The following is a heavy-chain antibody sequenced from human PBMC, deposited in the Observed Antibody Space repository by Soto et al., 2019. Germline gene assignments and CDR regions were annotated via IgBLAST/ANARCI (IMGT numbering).Heavy chain of an antibody. Sequence: EVQLVESGGGLVQPGGSLRLSCAASGFTFSSYWMHWVRQVPGKGLLWVSRIDEYGSTINYADSVKGRFTISRDNARNTLYLEMNSLRAEDTAMYYCTRDIGGKGAYWGPGTLVTVSS. V-gene: IGHV3-74*01. CDR1: GFTFSSYW. CDR3: TRDIGGKGAY. CDR2: IDEYGSTI. D-gene: IGHD3-10*01. J-gene: IGHJ4*02.